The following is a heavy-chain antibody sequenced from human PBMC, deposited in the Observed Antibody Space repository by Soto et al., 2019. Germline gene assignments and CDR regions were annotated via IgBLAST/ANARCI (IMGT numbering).Heavy chain of an antibody. D-gene: IGHD6-19*01. J-gene: IGHJ3*01. Sequence: EVQLVESGGGLVKPGGSLRLSCAPSGFTFSGYSMNWVRQAPGKGLEWVSSIRSNRYMYYADSVQSRFTISTDNAKISLFLQMSSLRGADTPVYSCARRMAVAGVDAFDLWGQGKVVTVSS. V-gene: IGHV3-21*01. CDR1: GFTFSGYS. CDR2: IRSNRYM. CDR3: ARRMAVAGVDAFDL.